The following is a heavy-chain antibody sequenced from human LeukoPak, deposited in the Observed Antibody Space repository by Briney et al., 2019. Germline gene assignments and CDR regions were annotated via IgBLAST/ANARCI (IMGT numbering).Heavy chain of an antibody. D-gene: IGHD7-27*01. J-gene: IGHJ4*02. Sequence: SETLSLTCAVSGYSISSGYYWGWIRQPPGKGLEWIGYIYYSGSTNYNPSLKSRVTISVDTSKNQFSLKLSSVTAADTAVYYCARGPSLTGDGSFDYWGQGTLVTVSS. CDR2: IYYSGST. CDR1: GYSISSGYY. V-gene: IGHV4-61*01. CDR3: ARGPSLTGDGSFDY.